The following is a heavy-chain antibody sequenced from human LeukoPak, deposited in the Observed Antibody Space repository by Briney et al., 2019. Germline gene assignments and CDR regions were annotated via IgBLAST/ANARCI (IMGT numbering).Heavy chain of an antibody. D-gene: IGHD1-26*01. J-gene: IGHJ4*02. CDR3: AKDRFDRELLSPTDY. Sequence: PGASLRLSCAASGFTFSSYAMSWVRQAPGKGLEWVSAISGSGGSTYYADPVKGRFTISRDNSKNTLYLQMNSLRAEDTAVYYCAKDRFDRELLSPTDYWGQGTLVTVSS. V-gene: IGHV3-23*01. CDR2: ISGSGGST. CDR1: GFTFSSYA.